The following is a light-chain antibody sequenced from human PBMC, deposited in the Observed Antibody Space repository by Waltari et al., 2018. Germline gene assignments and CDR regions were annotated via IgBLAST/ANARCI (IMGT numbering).Light chain of an antibody. CDR3: QSLDGTTIV. Sequence: SSQLTQPPSVSVSPGQTATITCSGERLAKNYASWYQQRPGQSPLLVIYQDNKRPSGIPGRFSGSGSGNTATLTISGTQGIDEADYYCQSLDGTTIVFGGRTKLTVL. CDR1: RLAKNY. CDR2: QDN. V-gene: IGLV3-1*01. J-gene: IGLJ2*01.